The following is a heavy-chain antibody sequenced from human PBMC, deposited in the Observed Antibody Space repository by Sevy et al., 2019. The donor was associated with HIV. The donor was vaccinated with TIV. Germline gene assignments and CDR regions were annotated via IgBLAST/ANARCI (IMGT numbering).Heavy chain of an antibody. Sequence: GGSLRLSCAATGFTFSNYAMHWVRQAPGKGMEWVAIIWSDGAYQYHGDSVKGRFTISRDNSKNTLYLQMNNVGVEDAAVYYCEGGGYYYDNAAYYALDSWGQGTLVTVSS. V-gene: IGHV3-33*01. CDR3: EGGGYYYDNAAYYALDS. CDR1: GFTFSNYA. D-gene: IGHD3-22*01. CDR2: IWSDGAYQ. J-gene: IGHJ4*02.